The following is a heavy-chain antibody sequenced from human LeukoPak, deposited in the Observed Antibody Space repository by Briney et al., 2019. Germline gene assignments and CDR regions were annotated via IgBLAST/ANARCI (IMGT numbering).Heavy chain of an antibody. Sequence: ASVKVSFKASGYTFTSYGITWVRQAPGQGLEWMGWISLYNGNKNYAQKLQGRVTMTTDTSTSTAYMELRSLRSDDTAVYYCARVITGTVKYYFDYWGQGTLVTVSS. CDR1: GYTFTSYG. D-gene: IGHD1-20*01. V-gene: IGHV1-18*01. J-gene: IGHJ4*02. CDR2: ISLYNGNK. CDR3: ARVITGTVKYYFDY.